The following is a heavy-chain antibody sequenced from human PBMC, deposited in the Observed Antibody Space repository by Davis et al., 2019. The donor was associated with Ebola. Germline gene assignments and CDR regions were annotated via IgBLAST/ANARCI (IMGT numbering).Heavy chain of an antibody. CDR2: ISSSSTYI. CDR1: GFTFSTFSTYS. CDR3: ARANYGDGYYCYGMDV. D-gene: IGHD4-17*01. V-gene: IGHV3-21*01. J-gene: IGHJ6*02. Sequence: PGGSLRLSCAASGFTFSTFSTYSMNWVRQAPGKGLEWVSCISSSSTYIYYGDSVKGRFTISRDNAKNSLYLQMNSLRADDTAVYYCARANYGDGYYCYGMDVWGQGTTVTVSS.